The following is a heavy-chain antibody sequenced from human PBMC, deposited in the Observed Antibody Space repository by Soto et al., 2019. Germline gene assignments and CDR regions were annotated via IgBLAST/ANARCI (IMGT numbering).Heavy chain of an antibody. CDR1: GFTFGDYA. V-gene: IGHV3-9*01. J-gene: IGHJ5*02. CDR2: ISWNSGSI. Sequence: PGGSLRLSCAASGFTFGDYAMHWVRQAPGKGLERVSGISWNSGSIGYADSVKGRFTISRDNAKNSLYLQMNSLRAEDTALYYCAKDADDKYYYDSSGDNWFDPWGQGTLVTVSS. CDR3: AKDADDKYYYDSSGDNWFDP. D-gene: IGHD3-22*01.